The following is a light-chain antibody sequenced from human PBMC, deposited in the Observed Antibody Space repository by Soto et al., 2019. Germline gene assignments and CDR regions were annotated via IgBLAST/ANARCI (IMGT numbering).Light chain of an antibody. V-gene: IGKV3-15*01. Sequence: ETLMTQSPATLYVSPGERATLSCRASQSVNNNLAWYQQKLGPAPRVLIYGASTSATGIPARFTGSGSGTEFILTTTILQSEDSSVYYCQEYNTLPWTFGQGTKMEFK. J-gene: IGKJ1*01. CDR2: GAS. CDR1: QSVNNN. CDR3: QEYNTLPWT.